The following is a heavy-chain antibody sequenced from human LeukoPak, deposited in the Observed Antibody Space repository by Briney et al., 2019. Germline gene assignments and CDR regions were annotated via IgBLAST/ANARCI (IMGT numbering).Heavy chain of an antibody. CDR3: ARDGVIMEWSLPYYFDY. J-gene: IGHJ4*02. D-gene: IGHD3-3*01. CDR2: IKQDGSEK. Sequence: PGGSLRLSCAASGFTFSSYWMSWVRQAPGKGLERVANIKQDGSEKYYVDSVKGRFTISRDNAKNSLYLQMNSLRAEDTAVYYCARDGVIMEWSLPYYFDYWGQGILVTVSS. CDR1: GFTFSSYW. V-gene: IGHV3-7*01.